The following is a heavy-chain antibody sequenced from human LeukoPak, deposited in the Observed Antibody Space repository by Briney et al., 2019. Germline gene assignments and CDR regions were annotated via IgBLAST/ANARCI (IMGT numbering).Heavy chain of an antibody. CDR2: INPNSGGT. D-gene: IGHD3-9*01. CDR3: ARPYYDILTGYYTGNWFDP. J-gene: IGHJ5*02. CDR1: GYTFTGYY. Sequence: GASVKVSCKASGYTFTGYYMHWVRQAPGQGLEWMGWINPNSGGTNYAQKFQGRVTMTRDTSISTAYMELSRLRSDDTAVYYCARPYYDILTGYYTGNWFDPWGQGTLVTVSS. V-gene: IGHV1-2*02.